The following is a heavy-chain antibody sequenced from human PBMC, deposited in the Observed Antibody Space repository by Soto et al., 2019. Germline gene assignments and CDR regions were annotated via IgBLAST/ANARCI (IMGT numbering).Heavy chain of an antibody. D-gene: IGHD3-10*01. CDR2: IKQDGSEK. V-gene: IGHV3-7*05. J-gene: IGHJ6*02. Sequence: EVQLVESGGGLVQPGGSLRLSCAASGFTFSSYWMSWVRQAPGKGLEWVANIKQDGSEKYYVDSVKGRFTISRDNAKNPLYLQMNSVRAEDTAVYYCARSIRKEGFGELLAPYYYYGMDVWGQGTTVTVSS. CDR3: ARSIRKEGFGELLAPYYYYGMDV. CDR1: GFTFSSYW.